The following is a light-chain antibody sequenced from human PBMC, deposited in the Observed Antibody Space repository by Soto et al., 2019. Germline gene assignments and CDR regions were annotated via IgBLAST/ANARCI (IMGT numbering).Light chain of an antibody. Sequence: EIVMTQSPATLSVSPGERATLSCRASQSVSSNLAWYQQKPGQAPRLLIYGASTRATGIPARFSGSGSGTEFTLTISSLQSEDFAAYYCQHYNNWPLTFGGGTKVDIK. CDR1: QSVSSN. CDR3: QHYNNWPLT. CDR2: GAS. V-gene: IGKV3-15*01. J-gene: IGKJ4*01.